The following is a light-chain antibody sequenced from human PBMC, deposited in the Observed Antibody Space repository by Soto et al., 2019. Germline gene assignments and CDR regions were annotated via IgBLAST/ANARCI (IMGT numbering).Light chain of an antibody. J-gene: IGKJ1*01. V-gene: IGKV1-5*01. CDR3: QQYNSYSGT. CDR2: DAS. CDR1: QSITTW. Sequence: IQMTQFPFTLSASVGDRVTITCRASQSITTWLAWYQQKPGKAPKLLIYDASSLESGVPSRFSGSGSGTEFTLTISRLQPDDFAGYYCQQYNSYSGTFGQGTKVDI.